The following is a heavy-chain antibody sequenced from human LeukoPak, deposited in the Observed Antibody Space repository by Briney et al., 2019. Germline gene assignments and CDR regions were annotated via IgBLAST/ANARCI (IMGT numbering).Heavy chain of an antibody. CDR2: VNHFESI. D-gene: IGHD5-18*01. V-gene: IGHV4-34*01. J-gene: IGHJ4*02. CDR1: GGSFTGYY. Sequence: SETLSLTCDVSGGSFTGYYWTWIRQPPGKGLEWIGEVNHFESISYNPSLKGRATISADTSKNQLSPKLSSVTAADTAVYYCARVDAWTQLRPRNFDYWGQGTLVTVSS. CDR3: ARVDAWTQLRPRNFDY.